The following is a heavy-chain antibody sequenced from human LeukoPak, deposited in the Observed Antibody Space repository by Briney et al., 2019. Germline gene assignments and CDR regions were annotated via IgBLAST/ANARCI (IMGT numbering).Heavy chain of an antibody. D-gene: IGHD1-26*01. J-gene: IGHJ4*02. CDR2: ISTDGSST. V-gene: IGHV3-74*01. CDR3: ASTVYSGSYGGY. CDR1: GFTFSSYW. Sequence: PGGSLRLSCAASGFTFSSYWMHWVRQAPGKGQVWVSRISTDGSSTNYADSVKGRFTISRDNAKNTLSLQMDSLRAEDTAVYFCASTVYSGSYGGYWGQGTLVTVSS.